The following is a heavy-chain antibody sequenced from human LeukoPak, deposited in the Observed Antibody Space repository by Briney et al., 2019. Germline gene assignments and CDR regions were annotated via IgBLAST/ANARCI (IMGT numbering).Heavy chain of an antibody. CDR2: IFHSGSV. CDR1: GGSISSSSYY. J-gene: IGHJ4*02. D-gene: IGHD2-15*01. V-gene: IGHV4-39*07. Sequence: PSETLSLTCTVSGGSISSSSYYWGWIRQPPGKGPEWIGSIFHSGSVFYNPSLRSRVTLSIEPSKNRFSLELTSVTAADTAIYYCARVVASTSIDSWGQGTLVTVSS. CDR3: ARVVASTSIDS.